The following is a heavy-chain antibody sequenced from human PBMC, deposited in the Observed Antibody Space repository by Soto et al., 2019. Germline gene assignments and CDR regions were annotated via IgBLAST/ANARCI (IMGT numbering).Heavy chain of an antibody. J-gene: IGHJ1*01. CDR3: AGRDGFGRYYCCC. V-gene: IGHV5-51*01. Sequence: GESLKISCQTSGYSFTAYWVAWVRQTPGRGLEWMGIIYPADSDIRYSPSCQGQGTISSDRCISTVYLQWTSLKASDTAMYLCAGRDGFGRYYCCCRGQGSPGTVAS. D-gene: IGHD1-26*01. CDR1: GYSFTAYW. CDR2: IYPADSDI.